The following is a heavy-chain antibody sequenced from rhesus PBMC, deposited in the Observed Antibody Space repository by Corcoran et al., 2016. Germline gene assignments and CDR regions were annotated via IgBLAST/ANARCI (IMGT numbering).Heavy chain of an antibody. V-gene: IGHV4-122*02. CDR1: GGSISSGYYY. D-gene: IGHD4-23*01. CDR3: ARDTAWSSNFLDY. CDR2: ITYSGST. Sequence: QVQLQESGPGLVKPSETLSLTCAVSGGSISSGYYYWSWIRQPPGKGLEWIGYITYSGSTSYNPSLKSRVTLSRDTAKNQFSLKLSSVTAADTAVYYCARDTAWSSNFLDYWGQGVLVTVSS. J-gene: IGHJ4*01.